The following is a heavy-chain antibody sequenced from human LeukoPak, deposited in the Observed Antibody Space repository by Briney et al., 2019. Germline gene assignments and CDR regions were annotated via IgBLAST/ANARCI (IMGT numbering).Heavy chain of an antibody. Sequence: GGSLRLSCAASGFTFSSYSMNWVRQAPGKGLEWVSSISSSSSYIYYADSVKGRFTISRDNSKNTLYLQMNSLRAEDTAVYYCARASCSSTSCPPYYYYYYGMDVWGQGTTVTVSS. CDR2: ISSSSSYI. D-gene: IGHD2-2*01. CDR1: GFTFSSYS. V-gene: IGHV3-21*01. J-gene: IGHJ6*02. CDR3: ARASCSSTSCPPYYYYYYGMDV.